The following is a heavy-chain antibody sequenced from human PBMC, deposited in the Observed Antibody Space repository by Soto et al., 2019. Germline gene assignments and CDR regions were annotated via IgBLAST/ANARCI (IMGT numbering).Heavy chain of an antibody. V-gene: IGHV4-59*08. CDR2: IYYAGGT. CDR1: GGSMSRYY. Sequence: QVRLQESGPGLVKPSETLSLTCTVSGGSMSRYYWSWVRQPPGRGLEWIGCIYYAGGTKYNQSLNSRVTISVDTSNNQFSLTVTSVTAADSAVYYCARRIVATDTFDYWGQGTLVTVSS. D-gene: IGHD5-12*01. J-gene: IGHJ4*02. CDR3: ARRIVATDTFDY.